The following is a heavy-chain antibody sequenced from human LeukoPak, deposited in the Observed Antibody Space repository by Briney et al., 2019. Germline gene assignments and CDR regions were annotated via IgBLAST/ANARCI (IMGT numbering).Heavy chain of an antibody. V-gene: IGHV3-30-3*01. CDR3: ARFDEGFDY. CDR1: GFTFSSYA. Sequence: PGGSLRLPCAASGFTFSSYAMHWVRQAPGKGLEWVAVISYDGSNKYYADSVKGRFTISRDNSKNTLYLQMNSLRAEDTAVYYCARFDEGFDYWGQGTLVTVSS. J-gene: IGHJ4*02. D-gene: IGHD3-10*01. CDR2: ISYDGSNK.